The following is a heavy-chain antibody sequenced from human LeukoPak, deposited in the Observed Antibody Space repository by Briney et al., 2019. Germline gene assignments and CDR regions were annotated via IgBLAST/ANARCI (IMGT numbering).Heavy chain of an antibody. CDR2: INGDGTII. Sequence: GGSLRLSCAASGFTFSSFYMHWVRQAPGKGLVWVSRINGDGTIINYADSVKGRFTISRDNAKNTLYLQMNSLRAEDTAVYYCAKGSKEVLFTRDHYMDVWGKGTTVTISS. J-gene: IGHJ6*03. CDR3: AKGSKEVLFTRDHYMDV. V-gene: IGHV3-74*01. D-gene: IGHD3-3*01. CDR1: GFTFSSFY.